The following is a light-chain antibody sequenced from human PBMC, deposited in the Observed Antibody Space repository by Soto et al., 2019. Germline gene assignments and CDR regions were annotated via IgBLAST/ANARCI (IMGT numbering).Light chain of an antibody. CDR1: QSVSSN. CDR2: GAS. V-gene: IGKV3-15*01. J-gene: IGKJ2*01. CDR3: QHYENWPYT. Sequence: EIVMTQSPATLSVSPGERATLSCRASQSVSSNLAWYQQKPGQAPRLLIYGASTRATGVPARFSGSGSGTEFTLTISSLQSEDFAVYYCQHYENWPYTFGQGTKLEIK.